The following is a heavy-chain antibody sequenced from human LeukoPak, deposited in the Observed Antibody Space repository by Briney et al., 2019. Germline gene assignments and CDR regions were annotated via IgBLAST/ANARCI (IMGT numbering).Heavy chain of an antibody. CDR1: GYTFTSYY. CDR2: INPSGGST. D-gene: IGHD4-23*01. Sequence: ASVKVSCKASGYTFTSYYMHWVRQAPGQGLEWMGIINPSGGSTSYAQKFRGRVTMTRDTSTSTVYMELSSLRSEDTAVYYCARDYGGTNSVGYWGQGTLVTVSS. V-gene: IGHV1-46*01. CDR3: ARDYGGTNSVGY. J-gene: IGHJ4*02.